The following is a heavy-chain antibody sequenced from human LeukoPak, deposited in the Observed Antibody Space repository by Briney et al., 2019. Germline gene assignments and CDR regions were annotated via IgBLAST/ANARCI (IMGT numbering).Heavy chain of an antibody. J-gene: IGHJ4*02. CDR2: INHSGSI. CDR1: GGSFSVYY. Sequence: SETLSLTCAVYGGSFSVYYWSWIRQPPGKGLEWIGEINHSGSINYNPSLKSRVNISVHTSKNQVSLKLSSVTAADTAVYYCARGYDSDYWGQGTLVTVSS. CDR3: ARGYDSDY. V-gene: IGHV4-34*01. D-gene: IGHD3-22*01.